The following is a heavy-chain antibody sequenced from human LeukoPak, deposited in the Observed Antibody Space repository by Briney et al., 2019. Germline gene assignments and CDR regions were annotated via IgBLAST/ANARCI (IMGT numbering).Heavy chain of an antibody. D-gene: IGHD5-12*01. CDR3: ARDRVATITWYFDY. J-gene: IGHJ4*02. Sequence: PGGSLRLSCAASGFTFSSYGMHWVRQAPGKGLEWVAVIWYDGSNKYYADSVKGRFTIFRDNSKNTLYLQMNSLRAEDTGVYYCARDRVATITWYFDYWGQGTLVTVSS. CDR1: GFTFSSYG. V-gene: IGHV3-33*01. CDR2: IWYDGSNK.